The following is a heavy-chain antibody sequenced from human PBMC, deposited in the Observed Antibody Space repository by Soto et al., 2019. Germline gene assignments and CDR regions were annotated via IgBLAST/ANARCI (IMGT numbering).Heavy chain of an antibody. CDR1: GFTVSNNY. D-gene: IGHD3-10*02. Sequence: EVQLVESGGDLVQPGGSLRISCAASGFTVSNNYMSWVRQAPGKGLEWVSVIFPGGGTYSADSVKGRFAISRHTSKNTLYLQMNSLTAEDTAVYYCARCDYGRDDHYYYYMDDWGKGTTVTVSS. CDR2: IFPGGGT. V-gene: IGHV3-53*04. CDR3: ARCDYGRDDHYYYYMDD. J-gene: IGHJ6*03.